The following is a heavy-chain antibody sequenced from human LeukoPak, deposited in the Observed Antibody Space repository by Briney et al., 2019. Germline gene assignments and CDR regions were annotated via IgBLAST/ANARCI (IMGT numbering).Heavy chain of an antibody. CDR1: GGSINSYY. CDR2: IYYSGNT. D-gene: IGHD3-10*01. J-gene: IGHJ6*02. CDR3: ARMGRSYYYGSGSYYNHYGMDV. V-gene: IGHV4-59*12. Sequence: SETLSLTCTVSGGSINSYYWSWIRQPPGKGLEWIGNIYYSGNTHYNPSLKSRVTISVDTSKNQFSLKLSSVTAADTAVYYCARMGRSYYYGSGSYYNHYGMDVWGQGTTVTVSS.